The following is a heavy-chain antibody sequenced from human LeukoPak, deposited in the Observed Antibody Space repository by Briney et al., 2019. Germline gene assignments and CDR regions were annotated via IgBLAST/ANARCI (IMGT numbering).Heavy chain of an antibody. CDR2: INAGNGNT. Sequence: ASVKVSCKASGGTFSSYAISWVRQAPGQGLEWMGWINAGNGNTKYSQKFQGRVTITRDTSASTAYMELSSLRSEDTAVYYCARDWSKGTDYWGQGTLVTVSS. J-gene: IGHJ4*02. CDR1: GGTFSSYA. CDR3: ARDWSKGTDY. D-gene: IGHD1-1*01. V-gene: IGHV1-3*01.